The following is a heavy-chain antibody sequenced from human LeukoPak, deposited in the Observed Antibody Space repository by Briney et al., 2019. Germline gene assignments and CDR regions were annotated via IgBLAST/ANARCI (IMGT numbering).Heavy chain of an antibody. J-gene: IGHJ5*02. D-gene: IGHD3-3*01. CDR2: IYYSGST. V-gene: IGHV4-39*01. CDR1: GGSISSSSYY. Sequence: KPSETLSLTCTVSGGSISSSSYYWGWIRQPPGKGLEWIGSIYYSGSTYYNPSLKSRVTISVDTSKNQFSLKLSSLTAADTAVYYCARRITIFGVVIRAWFDPWGQGTLVTVSS. CDR3: ARRITIFGVVIRAWFDP.